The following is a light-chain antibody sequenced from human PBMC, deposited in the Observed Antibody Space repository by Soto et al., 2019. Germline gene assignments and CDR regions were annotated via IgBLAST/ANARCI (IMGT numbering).Light chain of an antibody. Sequence: QSVLTQPPSASGTPGQRVTISCSGNSSNVGTNYVYWYQQLPGTAPKLLIYSDNKRPSGVPDRFSGSKSGTSASLAISGLRSEDEADYYCSSWGDRRRGVLFGGGTKVTVL. J-gene: IGLJ2*01. CDR1: SSNVGTNY. CDR2: SDN. V-gene: IGLV1-47*02. CDR3: SSWGDRRRGVL.